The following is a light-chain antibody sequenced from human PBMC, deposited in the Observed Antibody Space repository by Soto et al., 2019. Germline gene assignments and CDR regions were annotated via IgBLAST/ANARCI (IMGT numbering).Light chain of an antibody. V-gene: IGKV3-11*01. J-gene: IGKJ5*01. CDR1: QSVASY. CDR3: QQRSNLIT. CDR2: DAS. Sequence: EIVLTQSPGTLSLSPGERATLSCRASQSVASYLAWYQQKPGQAPRLLIYDASNRATGVPARFSGSGSGTDFALTISSLEPEDFAVYYCQQRSNLITFGQGTXL.